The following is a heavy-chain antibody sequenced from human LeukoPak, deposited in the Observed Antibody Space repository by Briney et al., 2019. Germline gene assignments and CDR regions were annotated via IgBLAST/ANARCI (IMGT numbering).Heavy chain of an antibody. V-gene: IGHV1-8*01. CDR2: MNPNSGNT. J-gene: IGHJ4*02. CDR3: ARGVYGSGSYYNNDY. CDR1: EYTFTTYD. D-gene: IGHD3-10*01. Sequence: ASVKVSCKASEYTFTTYDINWVRQATGQGLEWMGWMNPNSGNTGYAQKFQGRVTMTRNTSISTAYMELSSLRSENTAVYYCARGVYGSGSYYNNDYWGQGTLVTVSS.